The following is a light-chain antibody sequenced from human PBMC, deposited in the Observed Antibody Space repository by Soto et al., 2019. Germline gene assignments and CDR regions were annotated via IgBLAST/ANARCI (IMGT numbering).Light chain of an antibody. CDR2: TNS. V-gene: IGLV1-44*01. Sequence: QSVLTQPPSASGAPGQRVTISCAGSNSNIGSNTVKWYQQLPGTAPKLLIYTNSQRPSGVPDRFSGSKSGTSASLAISGLQSEDEADYYCSAWDDSLSGLVFGPGTKLTVL. CDR1: NSNIGSNT. J-gene: IGLJ1*01. CDR3: SAWDDSLSGLV.